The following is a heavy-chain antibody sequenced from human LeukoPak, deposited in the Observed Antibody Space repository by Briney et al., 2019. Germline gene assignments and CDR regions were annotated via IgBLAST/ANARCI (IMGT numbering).Heavy chain of an antibody. CDR2: ISYDGSNK. J-gene: IGHJ4*02. D-gene: IGHD6-13*01. V-gene: IGHV3-30*18. Sequence: TGGSLRLSCAASGFTFSSYGMHWVRQAPGKGLEWVAVISYDGSNKYYADSVKGRFTISRDNSKNTLYLQMNSLRAEDTAVYYCAKHKSIAAAGTVFDYWGQGTLVTVSS. CDR1: GFTFSSYG. CDR3: AKHKSIAAAGTVFDY.